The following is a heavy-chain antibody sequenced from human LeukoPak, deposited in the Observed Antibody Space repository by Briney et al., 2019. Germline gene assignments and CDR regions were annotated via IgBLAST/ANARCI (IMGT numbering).Heavy chain of an antibody. CDR3: ARRLLRNKSIDY. CDR2: INHSGST. Sequence: SETLSLTCAVYGGSFSGYYWSWIRQPPEKGLEWIGEINHSGSTNYNPSLKSRVTISVDTSKNQFSLKLSSVTAADTAVYYCARRLLRNKSIDYWGQVTLVTVSS. CDR1: GGSFSGYY. D-gene: IGHD3-22*01. V-gene: IGHV4-34*01. J-gene: IGHJ4*02.